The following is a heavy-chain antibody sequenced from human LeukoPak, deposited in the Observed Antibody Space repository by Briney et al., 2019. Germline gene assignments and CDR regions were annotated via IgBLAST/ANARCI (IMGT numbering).Heavy chain of an antibody. Sequence: GGSLRLSCAASGFTFSYHSMNWVRLAPGKGLEWLSYISSGTSTIYYADSVKGRFTISRDNAKNSLYLQMNSLRAEDTAVYYCASSIPPPSILFLEDWGQGTLVTVSS. D-gene: IGHD3-3*01. CDR3: ASSIPPPSILFLED. J-gene: IGHJ4*02. CDR2: ISSGTSTI. CDR1: GFTFSYHS. V-gene: IGHV3-48*04.